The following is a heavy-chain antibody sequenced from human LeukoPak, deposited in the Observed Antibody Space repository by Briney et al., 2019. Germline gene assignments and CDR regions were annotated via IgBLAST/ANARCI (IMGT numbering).Heavy chain of an antibody. CDR1: GFTFSNYG. Sequence: GGSLRLSCAASGFTFSNYGMHWVRQAPGKGLEWVALICYDGSTKYYAYFMKGRIIISNDTSKNTPYLQMNMLRADDAAYYYSAKIWVSSGGYEYSFDYWGRGTLVTVSS. D-gene: IGHD6-19*01. CDR3: AKIWVSSGGYEYSFDY. CDR2: ICYDGSTK. J-gene: IGHJ4*02. V-gene: IGHV3-30*02.